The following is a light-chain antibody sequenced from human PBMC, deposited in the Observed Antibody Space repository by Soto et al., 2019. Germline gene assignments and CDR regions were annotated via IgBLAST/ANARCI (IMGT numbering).Light chain of an antibody. CDR3: VAWDDSLSASV. Sequence: QSVLSQPPSASGTPGQRVTISCSGSSSNIGSYYVYWYRQFPGTAPKLLIYRNNKRPSGVPDRFSGSRSGTAASLAITGLRSEDEADYYCVAWDDSLSASVFGTGTKVTVL. J-gene: IGLJ1*01. CDR1: SSNIGSYY. CDR2: RNN. V-gene: IGLV1-47*01.